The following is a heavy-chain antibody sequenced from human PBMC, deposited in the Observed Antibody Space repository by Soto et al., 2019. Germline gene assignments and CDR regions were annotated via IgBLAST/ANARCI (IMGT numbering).Heavy chain of an antibody. V-gene: IGHV3-53*01. CDR3: AKEGEHSSGWANFDY. CDR1: GFTVSGNY. Sequence: PGGSLRLSCAASGFTVSGNYMTWVRQAPGKGLEWVSVIYSGGSTYYADSVKGRFTISRDNSKNTLYLQMNSLRAEDTAVYYCAKEGEHSSGWANFDYWGQGTLVTVSS. D-gene: IGHD6-19*01. J-gene: IGHJ4*02. CDR2: IYSGGST.